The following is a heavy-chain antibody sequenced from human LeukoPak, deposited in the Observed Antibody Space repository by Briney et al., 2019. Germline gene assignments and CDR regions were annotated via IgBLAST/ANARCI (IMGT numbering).Heavy chain of an antibody. Sequence: GGSLRLSCAASGFTFSSYSMNWVRQAPGKRLEWVSYISSSSSTIYYADSVKGRFTISRDNAKNSPYLQMNSLRDEDTAVYYCARDYDYGDYGSRGAFDIWGQGTMVTVSS. D-gene: IGHD4-17*01. V-gene: IGHV3-48*02. CDR3: ARDYDYGDYGSRGAFDI. CDR1: GFTFSSYS. J-gene: IGHJ3*02. CDR2: ISSSSSTI.